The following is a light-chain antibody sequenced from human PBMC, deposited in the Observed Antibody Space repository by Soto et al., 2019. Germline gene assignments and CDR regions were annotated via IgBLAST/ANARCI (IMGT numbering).Light chain of an antibody. CDR2: KAP. Sequence: DIPLTQSDSTLSGSFGDRVTITCGASQTISSWLAWYQQKKGKAPKPLIYKAPTLKSGVPSRFSGSGYGTEFNLTISSLQTDDFAAYYCQHYNSYSEAFGQGTKVDIK. J-gene: IGKJ1*01. CDR3: QHYNSYSEA. CDR1: QTISSW. V-gene: IGKV1-5*03.